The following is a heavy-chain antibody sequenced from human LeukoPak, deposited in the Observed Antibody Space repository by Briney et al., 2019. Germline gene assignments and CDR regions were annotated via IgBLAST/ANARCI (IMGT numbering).Heavy chain of an antibody. D-gene: IGHD6-19*01. CDR2: IIPIFGTA. V-gene: IGHV1-69*01. J-gene: IGHJ4*02. CDR1: GGTFSSYA. Sequence: SVKVSCKASGGTFSSYAISWVRQAPGQGLEWMGGIIPIFGTANYAQKFQGRVTITADESTSTAYMGLSSLRSEDTAVYYCLVAGTRLLGYWGQGTLVTVSS. CDR3: LVAGTRLLGY.